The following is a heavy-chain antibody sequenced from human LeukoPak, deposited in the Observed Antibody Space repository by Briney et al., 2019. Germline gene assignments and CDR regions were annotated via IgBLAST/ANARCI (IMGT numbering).Heavy chain of an antibody. CDR3: ARAFNGYYFDF. V-gene: IGHV1-2*02. CDR2: INPSSGGA. CDR1: GYTFIGHY. Sequence: ASVTVSCKASGYTFIGHYIHWVRQAPGQGLEWMGWINPSSGGANYARKSQGRVTMTRGTSTSTAFMELSSLRSDDTAVYYCARAFNGYYFDFWGHGTQVTVSS. J-gene: IGHJ4*01.